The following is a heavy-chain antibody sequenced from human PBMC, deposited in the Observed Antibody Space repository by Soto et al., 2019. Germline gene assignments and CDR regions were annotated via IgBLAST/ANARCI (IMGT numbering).Heavy chain of an antibody. J-gene: IGHJ6*02. Sequence: EVQLLESGGGLVQPGGSLRLSCAASGFTFSSYAMSWVRQAPGKGLEWVSAISGSGGSTYYADSVKGRFTISRDNSKNTRYLQMNSLRAEDTAVYYCAKDEVGAVYYDNYGMDVWGQGTTVTVSS. CDR2: ISGSGGST. CDR3: AKDEVGAVYYDNYGMDV. V-gene: IGHV3-23*01. CDR1: GFTFSSYA. D-gene: IGHD1-26*01.